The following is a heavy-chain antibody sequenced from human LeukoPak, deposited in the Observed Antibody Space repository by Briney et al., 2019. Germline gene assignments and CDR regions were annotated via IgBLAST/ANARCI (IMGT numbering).Heavy chain of an antibody. CDR3: ARGRGYYDFWSGPSGYYYGMDV. V-gene: IGHV1-8*01. D-gene: IGHD3-3*01. Sequence: GASVKVSCKASGYTFTSYDINWVRQAPGQGLEWMGWMNPNSGNTGYAQKFQGRVTMTRNTSISTAYMELSSLRSEDTAVYYCARGRGYYDFWSGPSGYYYGMDVWGQGTTVTVSS. CDR2: MNPNSGNT. CDR1: GYTFTSYD. J-gene: IGHJ6*02.